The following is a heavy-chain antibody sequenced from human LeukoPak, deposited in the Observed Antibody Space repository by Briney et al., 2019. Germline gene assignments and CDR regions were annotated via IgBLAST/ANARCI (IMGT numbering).Heavy chain of an antibody. D-gene: IGHD6-13*01. Sequence: ASVKVSCKASGYTFTSYDINWVRQATGQGLEWMGWMNPNSGNTGYAQRFQGRVTITRNTSISTAYMELSSLRSEDTAVYYCARAIAAADFDIWGQGTMVTVSS. CDR2: MNPNSGNT. V-gene: IGHV1-8*03. J-gene: IGHJ3*02. CDR1: GYTFTSYD. CDR3: ARAIAAADFDI.